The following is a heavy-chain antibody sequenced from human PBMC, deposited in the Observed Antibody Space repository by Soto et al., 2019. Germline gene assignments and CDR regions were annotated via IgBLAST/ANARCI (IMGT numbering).Heavy chain of an antibody. Sequence: EVQLVESGGGLVKPGGSLRLSCAASGFTFSRYGMNWLRQAPGKGLEWVASISSSTSYVYYADSVKGRFSISRDNANNILDLEMYALRIEDTAVYYCARDPSEGRVGNWFESWGQGTLVTVSS. D-gene: IGHD2-2*01. J-gene: IGHJ5*01. CDR1: GFTFSRYG. CDR2: ISSSTSYV. CDR3: ARDPSEGRVGNWFES. V-gene: IGHV3-21*06.